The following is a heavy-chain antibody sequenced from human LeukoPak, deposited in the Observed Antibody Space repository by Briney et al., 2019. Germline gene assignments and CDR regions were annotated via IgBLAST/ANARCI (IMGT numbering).Heavy chain of an antibody. CDR3: ARGVSSSSRYYYDSSGSYYYYMDV. CDR1: GGSFSGYY. Sequence: PSETLSLTCAVYGGSFSGYYWSWIRQPPGKGLEWSGEINNSGSTNYNPSLKSRITISVDTSKNQFSLKLSSVTAADTAVYYCARGVSSSSRYYYDSSGSYYYYMDVWGKGTTVTVSS. V-gene: IGHV4-34*01. D-gene: IGHD3-22*01. J-gene: IGHJ6*03. CDR2: INNSGST.